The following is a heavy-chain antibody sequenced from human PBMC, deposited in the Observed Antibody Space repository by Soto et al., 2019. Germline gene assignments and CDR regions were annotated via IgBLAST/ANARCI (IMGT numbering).Heavy chain of an antibody. CDR3: ARHPIPDLMGSSWPAFDY. V-gene: IGHV4-30-2*01. D-gene: IGHD6-13*01. Sequence: SQTLSLTCAVSGGSISSGGYSWIWIRQPPGKGLEWIGYIYHSGSTYYNPSLKSRVTISVDRSKNQFSLKLSSVTAADTAVYYCARHPIPDLMGSSWPAFDYWGQGTLVTVSX. J-gene: IGHJ4*02. CDR2: IYHSGST. CDR1: GGSISSGGYS.